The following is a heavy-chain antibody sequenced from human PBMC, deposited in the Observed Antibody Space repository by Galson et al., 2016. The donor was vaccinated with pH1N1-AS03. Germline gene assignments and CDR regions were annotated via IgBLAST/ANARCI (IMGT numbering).Heavy chain of an antibody. CDR3: VKESPKEAGDY. Sequence: SLRLSCAASGFTLSGYGMHWVRQAPGKGPEWVVFIQYDESYRNYADSVKGRFSISRDISKNTLYLQMNSLRVEDTAMFYCVKESPKEAGDYWGRGVMVTVSS. CDR1: GFTLSGYG. V-gene: IGHV3-30*02. J-gene: IGHJ4*02. CDR2: IQYDESYR.